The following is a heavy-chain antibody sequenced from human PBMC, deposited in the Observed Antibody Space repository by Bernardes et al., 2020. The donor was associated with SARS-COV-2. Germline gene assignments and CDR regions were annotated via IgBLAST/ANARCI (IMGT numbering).Heavy chain of an antibody. V-gene: IGHV4-39*01. J-gene: IGHJ4*02. CDR1: GGSISSNSYY. D-gene: IGHD3-10*01. Sequence: SETLSVTCTVSGGSISSNSYYWGWIRQPPGKGLEWIGNIYYSVSTYYNPSLTSRVTISVDTSKNQFSLKLSSVTAADTAVYYCATLANYIWRYWGQGTLVTVSS. CDR2: IYYSVST. CDR3: ATLANYIWRY.